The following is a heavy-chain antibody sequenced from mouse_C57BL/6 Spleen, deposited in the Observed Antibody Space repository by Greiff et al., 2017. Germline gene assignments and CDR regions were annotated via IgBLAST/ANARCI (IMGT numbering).Heavy chain of an antibody. Sequence: QVQLQQSGAELVKPGASVKLSCKASGYTFTSYWMHWVEQRPGRGLEWIGRIDPNSGGTKYNEKFKSKATLTVDKPSSTAYMELRSLTSEDSAVSYCAMERNDYESSYFAYWGQGTTLTGSS. J-gene: IGHJ2*01. V-gene: IGHV1-72*01. D-gene: IGHD2-4*01. CDR3: AMERNDYESSYFAY. CDR2: IDPNSGGT. CDR1: GYTFTSYW.